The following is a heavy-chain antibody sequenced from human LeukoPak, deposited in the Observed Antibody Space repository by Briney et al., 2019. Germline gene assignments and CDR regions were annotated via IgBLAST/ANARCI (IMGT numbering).Heavy chain of an antibody. V-gene: IGHV3-30*18. CDR3: ANGGPYSSSSIDY. J-gene: IGHJ4*02. CDR2: ISYDGSNK. CDR1: GFTFSSYG. D-gene: IGHD6-6*01. Sequence: PGGSLRLSCAASGFTFSSYGMHWVRQAPGKGLEWVAVISYDGSNKYYADSVKGRFTISRDNSKNTLYPQMNSLRAEDTAVYYCANGGPYSSSSIDYWGQGTLVTVFS.